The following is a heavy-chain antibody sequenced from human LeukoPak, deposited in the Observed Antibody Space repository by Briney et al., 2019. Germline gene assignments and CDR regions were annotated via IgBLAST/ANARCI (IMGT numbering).Heavy chain of an antibody. CDR1: GGSISSYY. V-gene: IGHV4-59*01. CDR2: IYYSGST. D-gene: IGHD4/OR15-4a*01. CDR3: ASYGPSWSYRGFDY. Sequence: SETLSLTCTVSGGSISSYYWSWIRQPPAKGLEWIGYIYYSGSTNYNPSLKSRVTISVDTSKNQFSLKLSSVTAADTAVYYCASYGPSWSYRGFDYWGQGTLVTVSS. J-gene: IGHJ4*02.